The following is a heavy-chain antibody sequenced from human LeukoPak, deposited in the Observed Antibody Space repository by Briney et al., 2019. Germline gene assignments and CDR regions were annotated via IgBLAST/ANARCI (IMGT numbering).Heavy chain of an antibody. CDR2: INHSGST. D-gene: IGHD6-19*01. Sequence: SETLSLTSAVYGGSFSGYYWSWIRQPPGKGLEWIGEINHSGSTNYNPSLKSRVTISVDTSKNQFSLKLSPVTAADTAVYYCARGRIAVAGTLVDYWGQGTLVTVSS. CDR3: ARGRIAVAGTLVDY. CDR1: GGSFSGYY. V-gene: IGHV4-34*01. J-gene: IGHJ4*02.